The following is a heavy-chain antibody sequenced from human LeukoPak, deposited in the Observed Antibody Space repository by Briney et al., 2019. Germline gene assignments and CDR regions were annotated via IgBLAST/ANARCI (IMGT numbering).Heavy chain of an antibody. J-gene: IGHJ6*02. Sequence: GRSLRLSCAASGFTFSSYGMHWVRQAPGKGLEWVAVISYDGSNKYYADSVKGRFTISRDNSKNTLYLQMNGLRAEDTAVYYCAKDQVYNWNDGWYYYGMDVWGQGTTVTVSS. V-gene: IGHV3-30*18. CDR2: ISYDGSNK. CDR1: GFTFSSYG. CDR3: AKDQVYNWNDGWYYYGMDV. D-gene: IGHD1-1*01.